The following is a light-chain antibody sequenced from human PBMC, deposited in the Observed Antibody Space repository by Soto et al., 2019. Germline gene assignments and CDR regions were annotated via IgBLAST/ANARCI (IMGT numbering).Light chain of an antibody. J-gene: IGKJ1*01. CDR3: QQRINWPPTIT. V-gene: IGKV3D-20*02. Sequence: EIVLTQSPGTLSLPPGERATLSCRASQSVSSSYLAWYQQKPGQAPRLLIYGASSRATGIPDRFSGSGSGTDFTLTISSLEPEDFAVYYCQQRINWPPTITFGQGTKVDIK. CDR2: GAS. CDR1: QSVSSSY.